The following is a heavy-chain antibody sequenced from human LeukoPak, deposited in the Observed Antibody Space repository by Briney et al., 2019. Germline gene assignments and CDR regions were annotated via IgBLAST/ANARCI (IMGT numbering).Heavy chain of an antibody. CDR2: INAYNGNT. V-gene: IGHV1-18*04. CDR3: ASYDILTGYRYFQH. J-gene: IGHJ1*01. D-gene: IGHD3-9*01. CDR1: GYTFTSYG. Sequence: GASVKVSCKASGYTFTSYGISWVRQAPGQGLEWMGWINAYNGNTNYAQKLQGRVTMTTDTSTSTAYMELRSLRSDDTAVYYCASYDILTGYRYFQHWGQGTLVTVSS.